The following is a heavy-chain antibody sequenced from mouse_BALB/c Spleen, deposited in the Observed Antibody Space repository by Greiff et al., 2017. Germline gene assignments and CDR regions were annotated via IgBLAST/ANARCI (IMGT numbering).Heavy chain of an antibody. J-gene: IGHJ4*01. D-gene: IGHD2-1*01. CDR1: GFTFSSFG. V-gene: IGHV5-17*02. CDR3: ARSLYGNYFYYYAMDY. CDR2: ISSGSSTI. Sequence: EVHLVESGGGLVQPGGSRKLSCAASGFTFSSFGMHWVRQAPEKGLEWVAYISSGSSTIYYADTVKGRFTISRDNPKNTLFLQMTSLRSEDTAMYYCARSLYGNYFYYYAMDYWGQGTSVTVSS.